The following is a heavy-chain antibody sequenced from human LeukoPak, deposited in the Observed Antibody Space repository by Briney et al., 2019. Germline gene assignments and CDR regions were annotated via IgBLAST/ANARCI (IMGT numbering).Heavy chain of an antibody. CDR1: EYSFTSYW. J-gene: IGHJ1*01. D-gene: IGHD6-19*01. CDR3: ADSSGQGEYFQH. CDR2: IHPGDSET. V-gene: IGHV5-51*01. Sequence: GESLQISCKGSEYSFTSYWIGWVRQMPGKGLEWMAIIHPGDSETRYSPSFQGQVTISADKSISTAYLQWTSLKASDTAMYYCADSSGQGEYFQHWGQGTLVTVSS.